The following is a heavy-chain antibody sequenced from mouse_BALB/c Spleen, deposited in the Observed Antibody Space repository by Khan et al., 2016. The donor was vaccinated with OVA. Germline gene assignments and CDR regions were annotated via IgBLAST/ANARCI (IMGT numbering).Heavy chain of an antibody. J-gene: IGHJ2*01. CDR2: INPHIGET. D-gene: IGHD1-1*01. CDR3: TRIYRSGFDY. V-gene: IGHV1-20*02. Sequence: EVKLKQSGPELVRPGASVKISCKASGYSFTGYFMNWVMQSHGKSLEWIGRINPHIGETFYNQRFKDKATLTVDESSSTAHMELRSLASEDSAVYYCTRIYRSGFDYWGQGTTVTVAA. CDR1: GYSFTGYF.